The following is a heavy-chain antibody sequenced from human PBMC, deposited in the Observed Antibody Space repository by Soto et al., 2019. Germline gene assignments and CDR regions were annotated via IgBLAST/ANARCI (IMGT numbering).Heavy chain of an antibody. CDR2: INHSGST. D-gene: IGHD2-8*01. CDR1: GGSFSGYY. CDR3: ARGYCTNGVCYVFDY. J-gene: IGHJ4*02. V-gene: IGHV4-34*01. Sequence: SETLSLTCAVYGGSFSGYYWSWIRQPPGKGLEWIGEINHSGSTNYNPSLKSRVTISVDTSKNQFSLKLSSVTAADTAVYYCARGYCTNGVCYVFDYWGQGTLVTVSS.